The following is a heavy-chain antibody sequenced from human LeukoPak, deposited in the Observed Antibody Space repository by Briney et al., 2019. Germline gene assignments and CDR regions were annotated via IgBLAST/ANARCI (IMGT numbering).Heavy chain of an antibody. J-gene: IGHJ4*02. CDR1: GFSFSSYW. V-gene: IGHV3-74*01. D-gene: IGHD6-19*01. CDR3: AWFSGSG. CDR2: INSDGSIT. Sequence: PGGSLRLSCAASGFSFSSYWMHWVRQAPGKGLVWVSRINSDGSITNYADSVKGRFTISRDNAKNTLYLQMNSLRDEDTAVYYCAWFSGSGWGQGTLVTVSS.